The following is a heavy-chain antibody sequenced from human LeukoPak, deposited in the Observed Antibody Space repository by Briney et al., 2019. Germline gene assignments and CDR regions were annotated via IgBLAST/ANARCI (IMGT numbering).Heavy chain of an antibody. Sequence: PGGSLRLSCAASGFTFNSYWMHWVRQAPGKGLEWVAVISYAVNIKYYADSVKGRFTISRDSSSKTVFLQMNSLRTEDTAVYYCVREGYYESGSSPTFYFDYWGQGTLITVSS. J-gene: IGHJ4*02. CDR2: ISYAVNIK. D-gene: IGHD3-10*01. CDR1: GFTFNSYW. V-gene: IGHV3-30-3*01. CDR3: VREGYYESGSSPTFYFDY.